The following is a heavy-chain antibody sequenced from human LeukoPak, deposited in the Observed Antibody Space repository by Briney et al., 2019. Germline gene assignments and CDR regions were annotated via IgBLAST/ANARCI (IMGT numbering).Heavy chain of an antibody. J-gene: IGHJ4*02. D-gene: IGHD3-10*01. CDR1: GFTFSSYA. V-gene: IGHV3-23*01. CDR3: AKGRHSGNYYYTPDY. Sequence: PGGSLRLSCAASGFTFSSYAMNWVRQAPGKGLEWVSSISNTGGSIYYADSVQGRFTISRDNSKNTLYLQMNTLGAEDSAIYYCAKGRHSGNYYYTPDYWGQGTLVTVSS. CDR2: ISNTGGSI.